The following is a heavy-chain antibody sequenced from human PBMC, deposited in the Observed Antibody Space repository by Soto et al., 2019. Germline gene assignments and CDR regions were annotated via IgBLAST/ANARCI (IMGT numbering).Heavy chain of an antibody. CDR2: INPNSGGT. CDR3: ASGRDIAAADLYNWFDP. D-gene: IGHD6-13*01. V-gene: IGHV1-2*04. Sequence: GASVKVSCKASGYTFTGYYMHWVRQAPGQGLEWMGWINPNSGGTNYAQKFQGWVTMTRDTSISTAYMELSRLRSDDTAVYYCASGRDIAAADLYNWFDPWGQGTLVTVSS. CDR1: GYTFTGYY. J-gene: IGHJ5*02.